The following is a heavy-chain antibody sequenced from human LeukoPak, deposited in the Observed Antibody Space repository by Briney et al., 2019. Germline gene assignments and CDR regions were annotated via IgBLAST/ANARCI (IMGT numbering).Heavy chain of an antibody. Sequence: GGSLRLSCTASGFTFGDYAMSWFRQAPGKGLEWVGFIRSKAYGGTTEYAASVKGRFTVSRDDSKSIAYLQMNSLKTEDTAVYYCNRVSSGWYYYYYYMDVWGKGTTVTVSS. CDR2: IRSKAYGGTT. J-gene: IGHJ6*03. CDR1: GFTFGDYA. D-gene: IGHD6-19*01. V-gene: IGHV3-49*03. CDR3: NRVSSGWYYYYYYMDV.